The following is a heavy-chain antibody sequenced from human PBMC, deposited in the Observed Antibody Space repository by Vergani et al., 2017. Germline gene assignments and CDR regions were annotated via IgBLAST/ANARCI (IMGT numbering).Heavy chain of an antibody. CDR1: GGDFNNLG. D-gene: IGHD2-8*02. J-gene: IGHJ3*01. V-gene: IGHV1-69*13. CDR2: VIPMFDTA. CDR3: ARDCTSERCHYAFDV. Sequence: QAQLVQSGAEVKKPGSSVKVSCKASGGDFNNLGISWVRQAPGQGLEWMGRVIPMFDTANYAQTFQGRVTMTADESASTAYMELRSLRSEDTAVYYCARDCTSERCHYAFDVWGQGTMVTVSS.